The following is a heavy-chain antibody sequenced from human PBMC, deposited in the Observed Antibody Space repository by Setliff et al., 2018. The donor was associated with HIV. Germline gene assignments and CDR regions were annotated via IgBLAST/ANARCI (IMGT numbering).Heavy chain of an antibody. D-gene: IGHD1-26*01. CDR2: IWYDGRHA. Sequence: GGSLRLSCAASGFPFSSYAMHWVRQAPGKGLEWVGIIWYDGRHADYADSVKGRFTISRDNSKNTLYLQLDSLSADDTAVYYCARDGRNVDRDIDYWGQGTLVTVSS. V-gene: IGHV3-33*08. J-gene: IGHJ4*02. CDR1: GFPFSSYA. CDR3: ARDGRNVDRDIDY.